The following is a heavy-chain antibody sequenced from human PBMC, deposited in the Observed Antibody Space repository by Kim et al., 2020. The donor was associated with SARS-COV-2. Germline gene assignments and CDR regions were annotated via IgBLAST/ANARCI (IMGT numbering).Heavy chain of an antibody. CDR3: ARDQYSSSWYSEVAVAGTGYYYYGMDV. V-gene: IGHV3-48*04. CDR1: GFTFSSYS. J-gene: IGHJ6*02. CDR2: ISSSSSTI. D-gene: IGHD6-13*01. Sequence: GGSLRLSCAASGFTFSSYSMNWVRQAPGKGLEWVSYISSSSSTIYYADSVKGRFTISRDNAKNSLYLQMNSLRAEDTAVYYCARDQYSSSWYSEVAVAGTGYYYYGMDVRGQGTTVTVSS.